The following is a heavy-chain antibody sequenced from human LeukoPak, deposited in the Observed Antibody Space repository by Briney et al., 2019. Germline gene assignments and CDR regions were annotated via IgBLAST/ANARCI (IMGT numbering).Heavy chain of an antibody. Sequence: PGGSLRLSCAASGFTVSSNYMSWVRQAPGKGLEWVSVLYSGGSTNYADSVQGRFTISRDSSKNTLFLHMNSLRAEDTAVYYCARDSRMTTWCFPGVYYFDYWGQGTLVTVSS. CDR3: ARDSRMTTWCFPGVYYFDY. V-gene: IGHV3-53*01. J-gene: IGHJ4*02. CDR1: GFTVSSNY. CDR2: LYSGGST. D-gene: IGHD4/OR15-4a*01.